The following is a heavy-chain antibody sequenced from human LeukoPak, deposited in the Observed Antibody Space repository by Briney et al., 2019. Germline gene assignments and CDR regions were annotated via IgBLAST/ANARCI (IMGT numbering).Heavy chain of an antibody. CDR3: ARGGQQLVFDY. CDR1: GGSVSSGSYY. D-gene: IGHD6-13*01. CDR2: IYYSGST. J-gene: IGHJ4*02. Sequence: SETLSLTCTVSGGSVSSGSYYWSWIRQPPGKGLEWIGYIYYSGSTNYNPSLKSRVTISVDTSKNQFSLKLSSVTAADTAVYYCARGGQQLVFDYWGQGTLVTVSS. V-gene: IGHV4-61*01.